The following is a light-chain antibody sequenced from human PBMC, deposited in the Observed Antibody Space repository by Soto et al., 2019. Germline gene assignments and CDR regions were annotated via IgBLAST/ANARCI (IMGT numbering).Light chain of an antibody. CDR2: DAS. Sequence: EIVLTQSPATLSLSPGERATLSCRASQSVSSYLAWYQQKPGQAPRLLIYDASNRATGIPARFSGSGSGTDFTLTISRLEPEDFAVYYCQQYVHSPHTFGQGTNLEIK. CDR3: QQYVHSPHT. J-gene: IGKJ2*01. CDR1: QSVSSY. V-gene: IGKV3-11*01.